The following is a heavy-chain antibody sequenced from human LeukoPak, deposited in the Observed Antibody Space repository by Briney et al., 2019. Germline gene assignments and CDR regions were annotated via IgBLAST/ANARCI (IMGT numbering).Heavy chain of an antibody. J-gene: IGHJ6*02. D-gene: IGHD2-15*01. CDR2: INPNSGGT. CDR3: AREYCSGGSCYRPYYYYYGMDV. CDR1: GYTFTGYY. Sequence: EASVKVSCRASGYTFTGYYMHWVRQAPGQGLEWMGWINPNSGGTNYAQKFQGRATMTRDTSISTAYMELSRLRSDDTAVYYCAREYCSGGSCYRPYYYYYGMDVWGQGTTVTVSS. V-gene: IGHV1-2*02.